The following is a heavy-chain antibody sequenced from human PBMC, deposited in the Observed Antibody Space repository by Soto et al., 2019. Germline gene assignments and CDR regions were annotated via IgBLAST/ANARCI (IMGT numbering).Heavy chain of an antibody. CDR3: AGSTSGPSPFDP. CDR1: GGSISSGGYS. CDR2: IYHSGST. D-gene: IGHD2-8*01. V-gene: IGHV4-30-2*01. Sequence: NPSETLSLTCTVSGGSISSGGYSWSWIRQPPGKGLEWIGYIYHSGSTYYNPSLKSRVTISVDRSKNQFSLKLSSVTAADTAVYYCAGSTSGPSPFDPWGQGTLVTVSS. J-gene: IGHJ5*02.